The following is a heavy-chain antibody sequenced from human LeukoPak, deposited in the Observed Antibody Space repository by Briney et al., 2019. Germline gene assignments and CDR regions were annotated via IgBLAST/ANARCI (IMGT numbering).Heavy chain of an antibody. Sequence: GGSLRLSCAASGFTFSSYAMHWVRQAPGKGLEWVAVISYDGSNKYYADSVKGRFTISRDNSKNTLYVQMNSLRAEDTAVYYCARDVDSGWYGNWGQGTLVTVSS. CDR1: GFTFSSYA. CDR2: ISYDGSNK. J-gene: IGHJ4*02. D-gene: IGHD6-19*01. V-gene: IGHV3-30-3*01. CDR3: ARDVDSGWYGN.